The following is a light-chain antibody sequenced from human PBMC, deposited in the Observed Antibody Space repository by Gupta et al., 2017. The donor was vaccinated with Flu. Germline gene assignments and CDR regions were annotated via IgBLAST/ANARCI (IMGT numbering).Light chain of an antibody. CDR3: HQHGSSPQT. CDR2: VAS. J-gene: IGKJ1*01. Sequence: ERATLSCRASQSVSNSYLAWYQQKPGQAPRLLIYVASSRATGIPDRFSGSGSGTDFTLTISRLEPEDFAVYYCHQHGSSPQTFGQGTKVEIK. CDR1: QSVSNSY. V-gene: IGKV3-20*01.